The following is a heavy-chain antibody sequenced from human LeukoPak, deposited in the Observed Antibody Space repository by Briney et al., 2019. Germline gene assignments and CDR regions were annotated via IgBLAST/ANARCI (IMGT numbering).Heavy chain of an antibody. CDR2: INSDGSST. CDR1: GFTFSSHW. Sequence: QPGRSLRLSCTASGFTFSSHWMHWVRQAPGKGLVWVSRINSDGSSTRYADAVKGRFTISRDNAKNTLYLQMNSLRAEDTAVYYCAREVSGDAWYNWCDPWGQGTLVTVSS. D-gene: IGHD4-17*01. CDR3: AREVSGDAWYNWCDP. V-gene: IGHV3-74*01. J-gene: IGHJ5*02.